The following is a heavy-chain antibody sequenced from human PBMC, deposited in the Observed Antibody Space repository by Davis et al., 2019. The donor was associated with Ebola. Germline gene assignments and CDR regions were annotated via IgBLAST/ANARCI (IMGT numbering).Heavy chain of an antibody. Sequence: PGGSLRLSCAASGFTFSSYSMNWVRQAPGKGLEWVSTIRASGSSTYYTDSVKGRFTISRDNSKNTLYLQMDGLRAEDTAVYYCAKDPRTAVTGTPWFDPWGQGTLVTVSS. CDR3: AKDPRTAVTGTPWFDP. CDR2: IRASGSST. J-gene: IGHJ5*02. CDR1: GFTFSSYS. V-gene: IGHV3-23*01. D-gene: IGHD6-19*01.